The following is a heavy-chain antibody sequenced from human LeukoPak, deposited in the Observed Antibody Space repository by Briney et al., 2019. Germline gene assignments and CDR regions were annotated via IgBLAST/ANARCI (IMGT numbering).Heavy chain of an antibody. Sequence: GASVKVSCKASGYNFTSYGISWLRQAPGQGLEWMGWISAYSGDTKYAQKLQGRVTMTTDTSTRTAYMELRSLRSDDTAVYYCARGRLVSLQYSSLQTNWFDPWGQGTLVTVSS. D-gene: IGHD6-6*01. CDR2: ISAYSGDT. V-gene: IGHV1-18*01. J-gene: IGHJ5*02. CDR1: GYNFTSYG. CDR3: ARGRLVSLQYSSLQTNWFDP.